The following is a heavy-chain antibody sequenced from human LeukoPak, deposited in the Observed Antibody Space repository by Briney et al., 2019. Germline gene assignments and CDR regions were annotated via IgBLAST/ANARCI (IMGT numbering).Heavy chain of an antibody. CDR2: IYYSGST. V-gene: IGHV4-59*08. D-gene: IGHD3-22*01. Sequence: SEALSLTCTVSGGSISSYYWSWIRQPPGKGLEWIGYIYYSGSTNYNPSLKSRVTISVDTSKNQFSLKLSSVTAADTAVYYCARHLVPYYDSSGYYDYYGMDVWGQGTTVTVSS. J-gene: IGHJ6*02. CDR3: ARHLVPYYDSSGYYDYYGMDV. CDR1: GGSISSYY.